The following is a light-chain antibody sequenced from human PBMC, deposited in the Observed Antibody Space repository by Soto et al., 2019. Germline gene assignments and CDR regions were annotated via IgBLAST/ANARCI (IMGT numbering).Light chain of an antibody. CDR2: GAS. CDR1: QSVNSN. V-gene: IGKV3-15*01. J-gene: IGKJ4*01. Sequence: EVVMTQSPATLSVSPGERATLSCRASQSVNSNLAWYQQKAGQAPRLLIYGASSSATGIPARFSGSGSGTEFTLTISSLQSEDFAVYYCQQYNNWPPLTFGGGTKVEIK. CDR3: QQYNNWPPLT.